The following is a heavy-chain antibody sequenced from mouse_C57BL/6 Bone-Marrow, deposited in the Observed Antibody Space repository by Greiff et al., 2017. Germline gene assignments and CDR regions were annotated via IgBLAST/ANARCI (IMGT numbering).Heavy chain of an antibody. V-gene: IGHV1-9*01. Sequence: QVQLQQSGAELARPGASVKLSCKASGYTFTSYGISWVKQRPGHGLEWIGEILPGSGSTNYNEKFKGKATFTADTSSNTAYMQLSSLTTEDSAIYYCARILITTAFDVWGTGTTVTVSS. CDR3: ARILITTAFDV. CDR1: GYTFTSYG. D-gene: IGHD1-1*01. CDR2: ILPGSGST. J-gene: IGHJ1*03.